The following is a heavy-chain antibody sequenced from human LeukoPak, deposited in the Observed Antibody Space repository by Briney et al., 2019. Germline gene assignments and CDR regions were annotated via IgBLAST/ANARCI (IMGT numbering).Heavy chain of an antibody. CDR1: GFTFTSSA. J-gene: IGHJ4*02. CDR2: IIPIFGTA. V-gene: IGHV1-69*13. CDR3: ARDSREYCSGGSCYGIDY. D-gene: IGHD2-15*01. Sequence: ASVKVSCKASGFTFTSSAVQWVRQAPGQGLEWMGGIIPIFGTANYAMKFQGRVTITGDESTSTAYMELSSLRSEDTAVYYCARDSREYCSGGSCYGIDYWGQGTLVTVSS.